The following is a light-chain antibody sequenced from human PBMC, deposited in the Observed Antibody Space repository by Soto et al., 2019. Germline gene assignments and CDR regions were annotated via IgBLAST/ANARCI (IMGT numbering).Light chain of an antibody. CDR1: SSNIGAGYD. CDR2: ANI. J-gene: IGLJ1*01. CDR3: QSYDSSLSGYV. Sequence: QSVLTQSPSVSGAPGQRVTISCTGSSSNIGAGYDVHWYQQLPGTAPKLLIFANINRPSGVPDRFAGSKSGTSASLAITGLRAEDEADYDCQSYDSSLSGYVFGTGTQLTVL. V-gene: IGLV1-40*01.